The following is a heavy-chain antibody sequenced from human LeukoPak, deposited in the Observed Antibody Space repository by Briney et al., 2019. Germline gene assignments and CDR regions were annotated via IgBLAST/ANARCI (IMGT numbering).Heavy chain of an antibody. J-gene: IGHJ4*02. CDR3: ASNRWYCSSTSCYAFDY. D-gene: IGHD2-2*01. V-gene: IGHV4-34*01. CDR2: INHSGST. Sequence: SETLSLTCAVYGGSFSGYYWSWIRQPPGKGLEWIGEINHSGSTNYNPSLKSRVTISVDTSKNQFSLKLSSVTAADTAVYYCASNRWYCSSTSCYAFDYWGQGTLITVSS. CDR1: GGSFSGYY.